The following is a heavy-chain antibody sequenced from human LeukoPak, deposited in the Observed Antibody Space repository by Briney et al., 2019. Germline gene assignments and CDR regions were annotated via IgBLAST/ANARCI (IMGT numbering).Heavy chain of an antibody. CDR2: LYIGGNT. V-gene: IGHV3-53*01. CDR3: AKGPWPAVGPYHGKDV. J-gene: IGHJ6*02. Sequence: PGGSLRLSCAASGLTVSSNYMNWVRQAPGKGLEWVSALYIGGNTYYADSVRGRFTISRDNSKNTLYLQMNSLRGEDTAVYYCAKGPWPAVGPYHGKDVWGQGTTVTVSS. CDR1: GLTVSSNY. D-gene: IGHD6-19*01.